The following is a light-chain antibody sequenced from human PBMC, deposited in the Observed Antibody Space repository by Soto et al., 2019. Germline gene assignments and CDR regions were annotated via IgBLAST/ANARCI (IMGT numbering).Light chain of an antibody. V-gene: IGKV3-20*01. J-gene: IGKJ2*01. CDR2: GAS. CDR1: QSVSSSY. CDR3: QQYGSSPYT. Sequence: EIVLTQSPGTLSLSPGERATLSCRASQSVSSSYLAWYQQKPGQAPRLLIYGASSRATGIPDRFSGGGCGTDFTLTSSRLEHEDSAVYYCQQYGSSPYTFGQGTKLEIK.